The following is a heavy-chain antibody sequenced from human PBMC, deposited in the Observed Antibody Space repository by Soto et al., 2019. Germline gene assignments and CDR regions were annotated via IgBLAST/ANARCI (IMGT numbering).Heavy chain of an antibody. V-gene: IGHV1-18*01. CDR3: ARDRDYIWGSYHPFDY. Sequence: ASVKVSCKASGYTLTSYGISWVRQAPGQGLEWMGWISAYNGNTNYAQKLQGRVTMTTDTSTSTAYMELRSLRSDDTAVYYCARDRDYIWGSYHPFDYWGQGTLVTVSS. J-gene: IGHJ4*02. CDR1: GYTLTSYG. D-gene: IGHD3-16*02. CDR2: ISAYNGNT.